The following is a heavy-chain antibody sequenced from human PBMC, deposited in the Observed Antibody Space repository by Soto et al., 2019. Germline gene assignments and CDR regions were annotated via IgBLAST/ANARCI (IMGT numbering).Heavy chain of an antibody. CDR3: ARHYNRNYGLYSFDY. V-gene: IGHV4-59*08. Sequence: SETPSLTCTVSGGSVSSYYWRWIRQSPGKGLEWIGFIYYSGSTKYKPSLKSRVTISVDTSKNQFSLKVSSATAADTAVYYCARHYNRNYGLYSFDYWGLGALVTVS. J-gene: IGHJ4*02. CDR1: GGSVSSYY. D-gene: IGHD1-7*01. CDR2: IYYSGST.